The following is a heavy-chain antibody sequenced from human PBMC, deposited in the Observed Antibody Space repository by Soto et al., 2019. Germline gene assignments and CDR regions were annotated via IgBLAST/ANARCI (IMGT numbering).Heavy chain of an antibody. CDR2: TYYRSKWYN. Sequence: SQTLSLTCVISGDSVSSNSAAWNWIRQSPSRGLEWLGRTYYRSKWYNDYAVSVKSRITINPDTSKNQFSLQLNSVTPEDTAVYYCARDKKARGVAVYNWFDPWGQGTLVTVS. CDR1: GDSVSSNSAA. V-gene: IGHV6-1*01. CDR3: ARDKKARGVAVYNWFDP. D-gene: IGHD2-15*01. J-gene: IGHJ5*02.